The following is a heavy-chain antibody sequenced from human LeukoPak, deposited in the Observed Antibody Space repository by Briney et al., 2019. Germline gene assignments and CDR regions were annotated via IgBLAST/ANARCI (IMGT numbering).Heavy chain of an antibody. J-gene: IGHJ5*02. CDR2: IIPIFGTA. D-gene: IGHD6-13*01. V-gene: IGHV1-69*05. CDR1: GGTFSSYA. Sequence: SVKVSCKASGGTFSSYAISWVRQAPGQGLEWMGGIIPIFGTANYAQKFQGRVTITTDESTSTAYMELGRLRSEDTAVYYCARLQQLGWFDPWGQGTLVTVSS. CDR3: ARLQQLGWFDP.